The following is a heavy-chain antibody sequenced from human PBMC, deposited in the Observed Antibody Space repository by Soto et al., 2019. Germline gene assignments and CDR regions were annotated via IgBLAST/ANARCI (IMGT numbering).Heavy chain of an antibody. CDR1: GFDVNNYA. D-gene: IGHD2-21*01. V-gene: IGHV3-23*01. CDR3: TKGRGFLSSVIMSDPFDV. CDR2: ITGSGGSI. J-gene: IGHJ3*01. Sequence: PGGSLRLSCEASGFDVNNYAMGWVRQAPGKGLIWVAGITGSGGSIHYANSLKGRFIISRDNSKKMVFLQMSSLRADDTGIYYCTKGRGFLSSVIMSDPFDVWGQGTVVTVSS.